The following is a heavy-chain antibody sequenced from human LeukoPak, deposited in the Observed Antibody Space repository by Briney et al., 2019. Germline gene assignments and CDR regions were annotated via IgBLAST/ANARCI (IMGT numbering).Heavy chain of an antibody. Sequence: ASVKVSCKASGYTFTGYYIHWVRQAPGQGLEWMGRINPSSGGAKYAQNFQGRVIMTTDTSVSTAYMELSSLRSDDTAVYYCARSSPPTYYHFYYYMDVWGKGSTVTVSS. D-gene: IGHD6-13*01. V-gene: IGHV1-2*06. CDR2: INPSSGGA. J-gene: IGHJ6*03. CDR1: GYTFTGYY. CDR3: ARSSPPTYYHFYYYMDV.